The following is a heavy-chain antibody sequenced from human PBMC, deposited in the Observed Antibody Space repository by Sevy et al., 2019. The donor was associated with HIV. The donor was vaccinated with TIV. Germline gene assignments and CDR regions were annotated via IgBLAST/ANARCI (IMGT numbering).Heavy chain of an antibody. CDR1: GFTFDDYA. J-gene: IGHJ6*02. Sequence: GGSLRLSCTASGFTFDDYAMHWVRQAPGKGLEWVSGISWNSGSIGYAHSVKGRFTISRDNAKNSLYLQMNSLRAEDTALYYCAKDMGEGRDYYYGMDVWGQGTTVTVSS. D-gene: IGHD3-16*01. V-gene: IGHV3-9*01. CDR3: AKDMGEGRDYYYGMDV. CDR2: ISWNSGSI.